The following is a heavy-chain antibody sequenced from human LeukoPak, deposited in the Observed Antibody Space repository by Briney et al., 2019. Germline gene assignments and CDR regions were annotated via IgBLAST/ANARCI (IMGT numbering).Heavy chain of an antibody. CDR1: GASISDSYYF. Sequence: SETLSLTCTVSGASISDSYYFWGWIRQPPGKGLEWIATVDYRGTTYYNSALKSRVTISADTSKNQFYLNLNSITAADTAVYFCARRRAYNYFDPWGQGTLVTVSS. V-gene: IGHV4-39*01. CDR3: ARRRAYNYFDP. CDR2: VDYRGTT. J-gene: IGHJ5*02.